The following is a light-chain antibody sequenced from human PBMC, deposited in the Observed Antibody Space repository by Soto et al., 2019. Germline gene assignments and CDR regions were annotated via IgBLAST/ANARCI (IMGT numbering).Light chain of an antibody. CDR1: QSISSW. Sequence: DIQMTQSPSTLSASVGDRVTITCRASQSISSWLAWYQQKPGKAPQLLIYDASSLERGVPSRFSGSASGKEFTLTISSLQPDDFATYYYHQYNSYWGFTFGPGTKVDSK. CDR3: HQYNSYWGFT. V-gene: IGKV1-5*01. J-gene: IGKJ3*01. CDR2: DAS.